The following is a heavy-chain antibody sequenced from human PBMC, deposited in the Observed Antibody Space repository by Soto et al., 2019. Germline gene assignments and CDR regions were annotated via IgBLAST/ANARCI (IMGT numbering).Heavy chain of an antibody. CDR1: GFTFSSYG. CDR3: ASLPGPCGGDCYVNGMDV. CDR2: IWYDGSNK. V-gene: IGHV3-33*01. Sequence: RLSCAASGFTFSSYGMHWVRQAPGKGLEWVAVIWYDGSNKYYADSVKGRFTISRDNSKNTLYLQMNSLRAEDTAVYYCASLPGPCGGDCYVNGMDVWGQGTTVTVSS. J-gene: IGHJ6*02. D-gene: IGHD2-21*02.